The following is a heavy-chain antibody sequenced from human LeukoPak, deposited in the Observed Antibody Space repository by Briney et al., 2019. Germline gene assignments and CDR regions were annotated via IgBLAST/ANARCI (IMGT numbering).Heavy chain of an antibody. J-gene: IGHJ6*03. CDR1: GYTFTGYY. Sequence: GASVKVSCKASGYTFTGYYMHWVRQAPGQGLEWMGWINPNSGGTNYAQKFQGRVTMTRDTSISTAYMELSRPRSDDTAVYYCARDRRYNWNDHYYYMDVWGKGTTVTISS. V-gene: IGHV1-2*02. CDR3: ARDRRYNWNDHYYYMDV. CDR2: INPNSGGT. D-gene: IGHD1-1*01.